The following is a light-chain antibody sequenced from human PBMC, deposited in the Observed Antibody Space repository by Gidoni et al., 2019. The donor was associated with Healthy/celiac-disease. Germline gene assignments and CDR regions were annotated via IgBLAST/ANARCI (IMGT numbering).Light chain of an antibody. CDR3: QAWDSSSYV. Sequence: SYELTQPPPVSLSPGQTASITCSGDKLGDKYACWYQQKPGQSPVLVIYQDSKRPSGIPERFSGSNSGNTATLTISGTQAMDEADYYCQAWDSSSYVFGTGTKVTVL. V-gene: IGLV3-1*01. J-gene: IGLJ1*01. CDR1: KLGDKY. CDR2: QDS.